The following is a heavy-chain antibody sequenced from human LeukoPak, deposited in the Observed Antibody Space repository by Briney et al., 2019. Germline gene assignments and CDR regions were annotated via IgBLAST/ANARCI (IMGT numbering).Heavy chain of an antibody. Sequence: SETLSLTCAVYGASFSYDYWSWIRQAPGKGLEWIGEINHSGSITYNPSLKSRVTISAEKSKSKFSLRLTSATAADTAVYYCAKGVWAPRFDSWGQGTLVTVSS. V-gene: IGHV4-34*01. CDR1: GASFSYDY. CDR3: AKGVWAPRFDS. J-gene: IGHJ5*01. D-gene: IGHD7-27*01. CDR2: INHSGSI.